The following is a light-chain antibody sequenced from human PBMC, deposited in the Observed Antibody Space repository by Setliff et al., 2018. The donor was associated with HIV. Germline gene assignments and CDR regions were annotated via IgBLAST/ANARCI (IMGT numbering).Light chain of an antibody. CDR3: SSYTSSSTPVV. J-gene: IGLJ2*01. CDR1: SSDVSGYNY. Sequence: QSALTQPASVSGSPGQSNTISCTGTSSDVSGYNYVSWYQQHPGKAPKLMIYDVSNRPSGVSNRFSGSKSGNTASLTISGLQAEDEADYYCSSYTSSSTPVVFGGGTKVTVL. CDR2: DVS. V-gene: IGLV2-14*03.